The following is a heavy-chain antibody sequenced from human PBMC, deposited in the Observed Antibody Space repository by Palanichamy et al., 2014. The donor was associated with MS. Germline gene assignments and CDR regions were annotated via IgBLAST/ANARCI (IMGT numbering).Heavy chain of an antibody. V-gene: IGHV3-64*02. J-gene: IGHJ4*02. CDR3: ARANSGSYHSPFDY. CDR2: ISGNGIDT. Sequence: EVQLVESGEGLVQPGGSLRLSCAASGFTFSSYVMYWVRQASGKGLEYVSSISGNGIDTYYADSMKGRFTISRDNSKNTLYLQMGSLRAEDMAVYYCARANSGSYHSPFDYWGQGTLVTVSS. CDR1: GFTFSSYV. D-gene: IGHD1-26*01.